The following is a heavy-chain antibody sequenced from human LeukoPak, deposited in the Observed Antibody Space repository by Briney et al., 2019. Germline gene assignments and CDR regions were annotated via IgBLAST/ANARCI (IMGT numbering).Heavy chain of an antibody. CDR3: AREGDSSGWPFDY. J-gene: IGHJ4*02. CDR1: GYTFTGYY. Sequence: ASVKVSFNASGYTFTGYYMHLVRQAPGQGLEWMGWINPNSGGTNYAQKFQGRVTMTRDTSISTAYMELSRLRSDDTAVYYCAREGDSSGWPFDYWGQGTLVTVSS. V-gene: IGHV1-2*02. CDR2: INPNSGGT. D-gene: IGHD6-19*01.